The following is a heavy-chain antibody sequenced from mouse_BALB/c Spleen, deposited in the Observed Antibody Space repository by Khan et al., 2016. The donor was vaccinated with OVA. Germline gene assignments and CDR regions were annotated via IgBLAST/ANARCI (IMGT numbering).Heavy chain of an antibody. CDR3: ARHGSSSWFAY. J-gene: IGHJ3*01. D-gene: IGHD1-1*01. CDR2: IDPFNGGT. V-gene: IGHV1S135*01. CDR1: GYSFTSYY. Sequence: VQLKQSGPELMKPGASVKISCKASGYSFTSYYIHWVKQSHGKSLEWIGYIDPFNGGTSYNQKFKGKATLTVDKSSITAYMHLSSLTSEDSAVYYCARHGSSSWFAYWGQGTLVTVSA.